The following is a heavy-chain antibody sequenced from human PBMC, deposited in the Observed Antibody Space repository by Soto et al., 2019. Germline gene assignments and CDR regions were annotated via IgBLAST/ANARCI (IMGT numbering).Heavy chain of an antibody. CDR2: INHSGST. D-gene: IGHD3-16*01. V-gene: IGHV4-34*01. CDR1: GGSFSGYY. Sequence: SETLSLTCAVYGGSFSGYYWSWIRQPPGKGLEWIGEINHSGSTNYNPSLKSRVTISVDTSKNQFSLKLSSVTAADTAVYYCARVKHMIMFGGFIGFRPSGFDYWGQGNPVPVS. CDR3: ARVKHMIMFGGFIGFRPSGFDY. J-gene: IGHJ4*02.